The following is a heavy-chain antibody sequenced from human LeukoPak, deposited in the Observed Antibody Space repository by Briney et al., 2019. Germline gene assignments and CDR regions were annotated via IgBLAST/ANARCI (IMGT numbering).Heavy chain of an antibody. V-gene: IGHV1-2*02. J-gene: IGHJ3*02. CDR2: INPNSGGT. CDR1: GYTFTGYY. D-gene: IGHD6-19*01. CDR3: ARERGTLAVAGDAFDI. Sequence: GASVKVSCKVSGYTFTGYYMHWVRQAPGKGLEWMGWINPNSGGTKYAQKFQGRVTMTRDTSINTAYMEVRRLTSDDTAVYYCARERGTLAVAGDAFDIWGQGTMVTVSS.